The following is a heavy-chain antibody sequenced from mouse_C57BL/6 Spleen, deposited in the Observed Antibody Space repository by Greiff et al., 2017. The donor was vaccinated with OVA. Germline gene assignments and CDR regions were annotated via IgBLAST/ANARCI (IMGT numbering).Heavy chain of an antibody. Sequence: VQLQQSGAELVKPGASVKISCKASGYTFTDYYINWVKQRPGQGLEWIGKIGPGSGSTYYNEKFKGKATLTADKSSSTAYMQLSSLTSEDSAVYFCATAYYSNYGYFDVWGTGTTVTVSS. D-gene: IGHD2-5*01. CDR3: ATAYYSNYGYFDV. CDR2: IGPGSGST. J-gene: IGHJ1*03. V-gene: IGHV1-77*01. CDR1: GYTFTDYY.